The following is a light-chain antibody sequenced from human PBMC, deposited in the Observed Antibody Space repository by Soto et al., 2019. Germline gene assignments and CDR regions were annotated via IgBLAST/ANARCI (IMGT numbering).Light chain of an antibody. Sequence: QSVLTQPASVSGSPGQSITISCTGTSSDVGSYKDVSWYQQHPGKAPKLMIFEVTNRPSGVSNRFSGSKSGNTASLTISGLQAEDEADYYCSSYTNTITLIVFGTGTKLTVL. J-gene: IGLJ1*01. V-gene: IGLV2-14*01. CDR3: SSYTNTITLIV. CDR2: EVT. CDR1: SSDVGSYKD.